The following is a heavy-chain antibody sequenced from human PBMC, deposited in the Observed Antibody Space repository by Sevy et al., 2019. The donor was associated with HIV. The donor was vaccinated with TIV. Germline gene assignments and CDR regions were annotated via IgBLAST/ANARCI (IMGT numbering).Heavy chain of an antibody. D-gene: IGHD1-26*01. CDR2: IRPDGSDN. CDR3: ARGVGLDC. V-gene: IGHV3-7*01. J-gene: IGHJ4*02. Sequence: GGSLRLSCAASGFTFIPYWMTWVRQAPGKGLEWVANIRPDGSDNYYVDSVKGRFTISRDNAKNSLYLQMNSLRADDTAMYYCARGVGLDCWGQGALVTVSS. CDR1: GFTFIPYW.